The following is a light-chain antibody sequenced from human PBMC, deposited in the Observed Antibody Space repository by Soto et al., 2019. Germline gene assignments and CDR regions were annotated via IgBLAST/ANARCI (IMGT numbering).Light chain of an antibody. CDR3: SSYATNSDVL. CDR1: SSDIGHYNF. Sequence: QSALTQPASVSGSTGQSITISCTGSSSDIGHYNFVSWYQHHPGKAPKLIIYDVSDRPSGVSNRFSGSKSGNTASLTSSGLQAEDEADYYCSSYATNSDVLFGGGTKLTVL. J-gene: IGLJ2*01. CDR2: DVS. V-gene: IGLV2-14*03.